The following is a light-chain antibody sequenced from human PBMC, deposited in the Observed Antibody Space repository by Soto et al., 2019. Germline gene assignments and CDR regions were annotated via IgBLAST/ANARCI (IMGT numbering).Light chain of an antibody. V-gene: IGLV2-11*01. Sequence: QSALTQPRSVSGSPGQAVTFSCTGTSSDVGRYNYVSWYQQHPGKAPRLIIYDVSERPSGVPDRFSGSKSGNTASLTISGLQAEDEADYYCSSYTSSSTRVFGTGTKVTVL. CDR3: SSYTSSSTRV. J-gene: IGLJ1*01. CDR2: DVS. CDR1: SSDVGRYNY.